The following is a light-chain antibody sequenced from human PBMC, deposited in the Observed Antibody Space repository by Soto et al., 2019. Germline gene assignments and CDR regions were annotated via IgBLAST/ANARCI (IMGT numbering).Light chain of an antibody. CDR1: QGIAPY. CDR2: ATS. V-gene: IGKV1-27*01. J-gene: IGKJ4*01. Sequence: DVQMTQSPSSLSAFVGDRVTITCRASQGIAPYLAWFQQKPGKVPHLLIYATSTLQSGVPSRFSGSGSGTDFTLTINSLQPEDVGNYYRQKYNSAPLTFGGGTKVEIK. CDR3: QKYNSAPLT.